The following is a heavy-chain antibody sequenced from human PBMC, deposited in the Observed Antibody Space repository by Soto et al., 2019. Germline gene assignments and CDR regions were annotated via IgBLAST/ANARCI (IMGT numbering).Heavy chain of an antibody. CDR1: GYTLTELS. V-gene: IGHV1-24*01. D-gene: IGHD6-19*01. CDR3: ATARGAVVLVIPSRYGMDV. Sequence: ASVKDSCKVSGYTLTELSMHWVRQAPGKGLEWMGGFDPEDGETIYAQKFQGRVTMTEDTSTDTAYMELSSLRSEDTAVYYCATARGAVVLVIPSRYGMDVWGQGTTVTVSS. CDR2: FDPEDGET. J-gene: IGHJ6*02.